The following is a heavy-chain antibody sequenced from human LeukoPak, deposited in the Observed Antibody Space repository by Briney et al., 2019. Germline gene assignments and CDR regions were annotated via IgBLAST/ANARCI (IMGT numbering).Heavy chain of an antibody. D-gene: IGHD3-3*01. Sequence: GATVKISCKASGYTFTDYYMHWVQQAPGKGLESMGRVDPEDGETIYAEKFQGRVTITADTSTDTAYMELSSLRSEDTAVYYCATGSGGSAFGVAYWGQGTLVTVSS. CDR2: VDPEDGET. J-gene: IGHJ4*02. V-gene: IGHV1-69-2*01. CDR1: GYTFTDYY. CDR3: ATGSGGSAFGVAY.